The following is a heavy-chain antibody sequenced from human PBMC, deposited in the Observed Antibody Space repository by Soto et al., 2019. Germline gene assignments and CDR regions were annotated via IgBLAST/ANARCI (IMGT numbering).Heavy chain of an antibody. CDR1: GFTFDDYA. CDR2: ISWNSGSI. Sequence: EVQLVESGGGLVQPGRSLRLSCAASGFTFDDYAMHWVRQAPGKGLEWVSGISWNSGSIGYADSVKGRFTISRDNAKNSLYLQMNSLRAEYKALYYCALDSGSSSSVGGDFDYWGPGNLVTDSS. CDR3: ALDSGSSSSVGGDFDY. J-gene: IGHJ4*02. V-gene: IGHV3-9*01. D-gene: IGHD6-6*01.